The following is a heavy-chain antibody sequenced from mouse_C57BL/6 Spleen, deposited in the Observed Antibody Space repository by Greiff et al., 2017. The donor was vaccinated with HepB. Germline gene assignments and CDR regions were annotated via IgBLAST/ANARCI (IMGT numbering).Heavy chain of an antibody. CDR1: GFTFSSYG. Sequence: EVQRVESGGDLVKPGGSLKLSCAASGFTFSSYGMSWVRQTPDKRLEWVATISSGGSYTYYPDSVKGRFTISRDNAKNTLYLPMSSLKSEDTAMYYCARHDYGSSRYFDVWGTGTTVTVSS. J-gene: IGHJ1*03. V-gene: IGHV5-6*01. D-gene: IGHD1-1*01. CDR2: ISSGGSYT. CDR3: ARHDYGSSRYFDV.